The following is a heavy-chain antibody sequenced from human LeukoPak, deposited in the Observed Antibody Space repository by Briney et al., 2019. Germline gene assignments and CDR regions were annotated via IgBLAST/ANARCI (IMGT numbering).Heavy chain of an antibody. D-gene: IGHD2-2*01. V-gene: IGHV3-7*01. CDR3: ARVRCSSNSCFPDY. CDR2: IKQDGSDK. CDR1: GFTFSTYW. J-gene: IGHJ4*02. Sequence: GGSLRLSCAASGFTFSTYWMSWVRQAPGKGLEWVANIKQDGSDKYYVDSVKGRLTISRDNAKNSLFLQMNSLRAEDTAVYYCARVRCSSNSCFPDYWGQGTLVTVSS.